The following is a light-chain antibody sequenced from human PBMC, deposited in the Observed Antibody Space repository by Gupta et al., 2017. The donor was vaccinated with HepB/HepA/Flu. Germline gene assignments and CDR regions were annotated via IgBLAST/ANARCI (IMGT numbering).Light chain of an antibody. CDR1: QSVSSY. CDR3: QQRCTWPRT. J-gene: IGKJ1*01. V-gene: IGKV3-11*01. Sequence: EIVLTQSPATLSLSPGERATLSFMASQSVSSYLAWYQQKPGQAPRLFIYDASNRATGIPARFSGSGSGTDFTLTISSLEPEDFAVYYCQQRCTWPRTFGQGTKVEIK. CDR2: DAS.